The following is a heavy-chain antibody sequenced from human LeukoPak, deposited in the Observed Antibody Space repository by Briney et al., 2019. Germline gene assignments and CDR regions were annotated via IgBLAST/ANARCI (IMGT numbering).Heavy chain of an antibody. Sequence: GGSLRLSCAASGFTFSSYAMTWVRQAPGKGLEWVSTISGGGSTYYADSVKGRFTISRDNSKNTLYLQVNSLRAEDTAVYYCANSERSNWNYYFDYWGQGTLVTVSS. CDR1: GFTFSSYA. J-gene: IGHJ4*02. D-gene: IGHD1-1*01. CDR3: ANSERSNWNYYFDY. V-gene: IGHV3-23*01. CDR2: ISGGGST.